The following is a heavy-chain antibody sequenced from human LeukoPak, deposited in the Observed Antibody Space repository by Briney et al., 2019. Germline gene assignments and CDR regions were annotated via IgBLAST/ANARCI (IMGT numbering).Heavy chain of an antibody. Sequence: PSETLSLTCAVSGYSINSGYYWGWIRQPPGKGLEWIGSIYHSGSTYYNPSLKSRVTISVDTSKNQFSPKLSSVTAADTAVYYCARSSGGNSGALDYWGQGTLVTVSS. CDR3: ARSSGGNSGALDY. CDR2: IYHSGST. V-gene: IGHV4-38-2*01. CDR1: GYSINSGYY. D-gene: IGHD4-23*01. J-gene: IGHJ4*02.